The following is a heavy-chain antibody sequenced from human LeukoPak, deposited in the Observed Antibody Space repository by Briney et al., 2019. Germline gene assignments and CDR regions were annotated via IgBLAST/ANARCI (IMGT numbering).Heavy chain of an antibody. CDR3: ASRGMEGATTVDY. CDR2: INPNSGGT. D-gene: IGHD1-26*01. Sequence: ASVKVSCKASGYTFTGYYMHWVRQAPGQGLEWIAWINPNSGGTNYAQKFQGRVTMTRDTSISTAYMELSRLRSDDTAVYYCASRGMEGATTVDYWGQGTLVTVSS. CDR1: GYTFTGYY. J-gene: IGHJ4*02. V-gene: IGHV1-2*02.